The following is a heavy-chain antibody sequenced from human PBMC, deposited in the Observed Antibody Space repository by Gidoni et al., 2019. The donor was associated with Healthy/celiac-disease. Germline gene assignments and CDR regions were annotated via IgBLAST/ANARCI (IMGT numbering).Heavy chain of an antibody. Sequence: EVQLVESGGGLVQPGGSLRLSCAASGFTFSSYSMNWVRQAPGKGLEWVSYISSSSSTIYYADSVKGRFTISRDNAKNSLYLQMNSLRAEDTAVYYCARMWLDYMGFYGMDVWGQGTTVTVSS. V-gene: IGHV3-48*01. J-gene: IGHJ6*02. D-gene: IGHD4-4*01. CDR1: GFTFSSYS. CDR2: ISSSSSTI. CDR3: ARMWLDYMGFYGMDV.